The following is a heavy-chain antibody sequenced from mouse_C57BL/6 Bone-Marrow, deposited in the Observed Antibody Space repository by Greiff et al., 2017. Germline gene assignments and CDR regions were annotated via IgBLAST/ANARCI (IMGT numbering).Heavy chain of an antibody. V-gene: IGHV1-53*01. CDR1: GYTFTSYW. J-gene: IGHJ3*01. D-gene: IGHD4-1*01. CDR2: INPSNGGT. CDR3: AKPSYVTGNWFAY. Sequence: VQLQQPGTELVKPGASVKLSCKASGYTFTSYWMHWVKQRPGQGLEWIGNINPSNGGTNYNEKFKSKATLTVDKSSSTAYMQLSSLTSEDSAVYYCAKPSYVTGNWFAYWGQGTLVTVSA.